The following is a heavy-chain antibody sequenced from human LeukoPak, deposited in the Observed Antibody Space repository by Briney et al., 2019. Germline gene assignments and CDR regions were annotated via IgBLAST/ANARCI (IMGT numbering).Heavy chain of an antibody. D-gene: IGHD3-3*01. CDR3: ARGLDGGSFYDFWSGYPGGRYGMDV. V-gene: IGHV1-18*01. Sequence: ASVKVSCKASGYTFTSYGISWVRQAPGQGLEWMGWISAYSGNTNYAQKLQGRVTMTTDTSTSTAYMELRSLRSDDTAVYYCARGLDGGSFYDFWSGYPGGRYGMDVWGQGATVTVSS. CDR1: GYTFTSYG. CDR2: ISAYSGNT. J-gene: IGHJ6*02.